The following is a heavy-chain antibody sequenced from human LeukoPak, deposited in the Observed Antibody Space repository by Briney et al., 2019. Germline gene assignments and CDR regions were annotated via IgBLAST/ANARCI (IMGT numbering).Heavy chain of an antibody. CDR3: ARGYGDSIHFDY. CDR1: EFTFSSYA. D-gene: IGHD4-17*01. J-gene: IGHJ4*02. CDR2: IKRDGSEK. Sequence: PGGSLRLSCAASEFTFSSYAMQWVRQAPGKGLEWVANIKRDGSEKYYVDSVKGRFTISRDNAKNSLYLQMNSLRAEEAAVYYCARGYGDSIHFDYWGQGTLVTVSS. V-gene: IGHV3-7*04.